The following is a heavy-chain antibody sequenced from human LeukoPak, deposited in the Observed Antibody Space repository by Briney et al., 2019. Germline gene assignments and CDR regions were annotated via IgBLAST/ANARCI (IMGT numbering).Heavy chain of an antibody. CDR3: ARATTTRGILHYFDY. Sequence: SETLSLTCTVSGGSISSYYWSWLRQPAGKGLEWIGRIYTSGSTNYNPSLKSRVTMSVDTSKNQFSLKLSSVTAADTAVYYCARATTTRGILHYFDYWGQRTLVTVSS. V-gene: IGHV4-4*07. J-gene: IGHJ4*02. CDR1: GGSISSYY. CDR2: IYTSGST. D-gene: IGHD2-8*02.